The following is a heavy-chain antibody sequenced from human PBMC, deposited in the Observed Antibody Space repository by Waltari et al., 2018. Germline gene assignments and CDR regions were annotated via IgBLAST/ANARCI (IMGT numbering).Heavy chain of an antibody. CDR3: ATATIRSGYYYYYGMDV. Sequence: EVQLVQSGAEVKKPGESLKISCKGSGYSFTSYWIGWVRQMPGNGLEWVGITYPGDSDTRYSPSFQGQVTISADKSISTAYLQWSSLKASDTAMYYCATATIRSGYYYYYGMDVWGQGTTVTVSS. J-gene: IGHJ6*02. CDR1: GYSFTSYW. CDR2: TYPGDSDT. V-gene: IGHV5-51*01. D-gene: IGHD5-12*01.